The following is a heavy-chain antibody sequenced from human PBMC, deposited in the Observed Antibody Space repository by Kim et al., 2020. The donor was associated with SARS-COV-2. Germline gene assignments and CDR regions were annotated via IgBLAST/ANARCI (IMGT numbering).Heavy chain of an antibody. CDR1: GFTFSSYE. Sequence: GGSLRLSCAASGFTFSSYEMNWVRKAPGKGLEWVSYISSSGSTIYYADSVKGRFTISRENAKNSLHLQMNSLRAEDTAVYYCASIRRDTAMVSGKGHVFDYWGQGTLLTVSS. D-gene: IGHD5-18*01. CDR2: ISSSGSTI. CDR3: ASIRRDTAMVSGKGHVFDY. V-gene: IGHV3-48*03. J-gene: IGHJ4*01.